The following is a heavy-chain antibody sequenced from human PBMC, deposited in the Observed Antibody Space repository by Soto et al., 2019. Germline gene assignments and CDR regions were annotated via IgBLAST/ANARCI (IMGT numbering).Heavy chain of an antibody. Sequence: EVQLVESGGGLIQPGGSLRLSCAASGFNVSNTYMTWVRQAPGKGLEWVSILYSGGATYYADSVKGRFTISRDNSKNTVYLQMNNLRAEDSAVYYCAREVVAALYYYGMDVWGQGTTVTVSS. CDR2: LYSGGAT. CDR1: GFNVSNTY. CDR3: AREVVAALYYYGMDV. J-gene: IGHJ6*02. V-gene: IGHV3-53*01. D-gene: IGHD2-15*01.